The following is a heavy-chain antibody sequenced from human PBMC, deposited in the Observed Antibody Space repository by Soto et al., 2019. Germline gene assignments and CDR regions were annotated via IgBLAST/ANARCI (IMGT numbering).Heavy chain of an antibody. V-gene: IGHV4-34*01. D-gene: IGHD6-19*01. CDR2: INHRGVT. Sequence: PSETLSLTCACYGGSFSGYYWSWIRQPPGWGLEWIGEINHRGVTNYKPSLKRRVTISVDTSKNQFSLQLKSVTAADTALYYCARFSGSYYYAMDVWGQGSTVTVS. CDR3: ARFSGSYYYAMDV. J-gene: IGHJ6*02. CDR1: GGSFSGYY.